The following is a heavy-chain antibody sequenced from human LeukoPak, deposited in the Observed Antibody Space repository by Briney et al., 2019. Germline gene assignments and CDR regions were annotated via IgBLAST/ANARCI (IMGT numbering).Heavy chain of an antibody. CDR1: GFTFSSYW. CDR3: ARPYDSNSYYYY. Sequence: PGGSLRLSCAASGFTFSSYWMHWVRQAPGKGLVWVSRINSDGSSTKYADSVKGRFTISRDNAKNTLYLRMNSLRAEDTAVYYCARPYDSNSYYYYWGQGTLVTVSS. V-gene: IGHV3-74*03. CDR2: INSDGSST. J-gene: IGHJ4*02. D-gene: IGHD3-22*01.